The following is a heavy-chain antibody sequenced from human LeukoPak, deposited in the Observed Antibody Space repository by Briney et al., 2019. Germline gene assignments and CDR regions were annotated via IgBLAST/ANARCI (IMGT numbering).Heavy chain of an antibody. CDR2: IIPIFGTA. V-gene: IGHV1-69*06. CDR1: GGTFSSYA. J-gene: IGHJ6*04. Sequence: PGASVKVSCKASGGTFSSYAISWVRQAPGQGLEWMGGIIPIFGTANYAQKFQGRVTITADKSTSTAYMELSSLRSEDTAVYYCARNSQSPPIVVVPAAVYYYNGMDVWGKGTTVTVSS. CDR3: ARNSQSPPIVVVPAAVYYYNGMDV. D-gene: IGHD2-2*01.